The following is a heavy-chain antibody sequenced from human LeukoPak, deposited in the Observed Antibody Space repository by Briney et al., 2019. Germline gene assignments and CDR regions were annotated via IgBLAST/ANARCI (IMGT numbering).Heavy chain of an antibody. D-gene: IGHD5-18*01. CDR2: IGTAGDT. J-gene: IGHJ4*02. V-gene: IGHV3-13*01. CDR3: ARYKPWGYSYGYDY. CDR1: GFTFSSYD. Sequence: GGSLRLSCAASGFTFSSYDMHWVRPATGKGLEWVSAIGTAGDTYYPGSVKGRFTISRENAKNSLYLQMNSLRAGDTAVYYCARYKPWGYSYGYDYWGQGTLVTVSS.